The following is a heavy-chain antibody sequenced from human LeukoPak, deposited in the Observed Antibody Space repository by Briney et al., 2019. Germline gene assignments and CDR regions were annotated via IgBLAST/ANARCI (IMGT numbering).Heavy chain of an antibody. Sequence: GASVKVSCKASGYTFTGYYMHWVRQAPGQGLEWMGWINPNSGGTHYAQNFQGRVTMTTDTSISTAYMDLSSLRSDDTAIYYCVRDYYGSGSYPPFDPWGRGTLVTVSS. CDR3: VRDYYGSGSYPPFDP. V-gene: IGHV1-2*02. CDR1: GYTFTGYY. D-gene: IGHD3-10*01. CDR2: INPNSGGT. J-gene: IGHJ5*02.